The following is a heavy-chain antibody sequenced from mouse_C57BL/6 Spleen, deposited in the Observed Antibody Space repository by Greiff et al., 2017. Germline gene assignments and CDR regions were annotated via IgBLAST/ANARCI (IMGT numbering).Heavy chain of an antibody. V-gene: IGHV5-12*01. Sequence: EVKVVESGGGLVQPGGSLKLSCAASGFTFSDYYMYWVRQTPEKRLEWVAYISNGGGSTYYPDTVKGRFTISRDNAKNTLYLQMSRLKSEDTAMYYCARSYSNSPFAYWGQGTLVTVSA. CDR1: GFTFSDYY. D-gene: IGHD2-5*01. J-gene: IGHJ3*01. CDR2: ISNGGGST. CDR3: ARSYSNSPFAY.